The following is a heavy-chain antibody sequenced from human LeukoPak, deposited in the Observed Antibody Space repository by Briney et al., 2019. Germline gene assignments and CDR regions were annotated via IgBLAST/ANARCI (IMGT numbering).Heavy chain of an antibody. CDR1: GGTFSSYA. CDR3: ARWKDTAAAGTSYYYYYGMDV. D-gene: IGHD6-13*01. Sequence: SVKVSCKASGGTFSSYAISWVRQAPGQGLEWMGGIIPIFGTANYAQKFQGRVTITADESTSTAYMELSSLRSEDTAVYYCARWKDTAAAGTSYYYYYGMDVWGQGTTVTVSS. J-gene: IGHJ6*02. CDR2: IIPIFGTA. V-gene: IGHV1-69*13.